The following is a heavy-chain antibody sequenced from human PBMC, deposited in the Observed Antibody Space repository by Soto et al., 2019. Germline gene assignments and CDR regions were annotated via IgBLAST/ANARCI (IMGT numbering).Heavy chain of an antibody. D-gene: IGHD6-6*01. J-gene: IGHJ6*02. CDR1: GDSVSSNSAA. CDR3: ARDLGYSSSWAGGMDV. Sequence: PSQTLSLTCAISGDSVSSNSAAWNWNRQSPSRGLEWLGRTYYRSKWYNDYAVSVKSRITINPDTSKNQFSLQLNSVTPEDTAVYYCARDLGYSSSWAGGMDVWGQGTTVTVSS. CDR2: TYYRSKWYN. V-gene: IGHV6-1*01.